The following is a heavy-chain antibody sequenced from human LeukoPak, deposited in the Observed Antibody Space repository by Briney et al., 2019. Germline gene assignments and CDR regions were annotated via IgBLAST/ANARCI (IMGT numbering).Heavy chain of an antibody. CDR3: ARDHSSSYHYFDS. J-gene: IGHJ4*01. CDR2: IHHSGKS. Sequence: SETLSPTCTVSGDSITGHYWSWIRQPPGKGLEWIGYIHHSGKSNFNPSLKSRVTMSTDTSRNQLSLELTSVTAADTAIYYCARDHSSSYHYFDSWGHGALVTVSS. D-gene: IGHD6-13*01. CDR1: GDSITGHY. V-gene: IGHV4-59*11.